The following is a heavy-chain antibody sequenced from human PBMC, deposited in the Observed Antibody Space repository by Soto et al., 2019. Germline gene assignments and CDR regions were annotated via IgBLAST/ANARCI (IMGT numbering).Heavy chain of an antibody. J-gene: IGHJ4*02. D-gene: IGHD3-22*01. Sequence: PSETLSLTCTVSGASISGHYWSWIRQPPGKGLEWIGYIYYSGSTNYNPSLKSRVTISVDTSKNQFSLKLSSVTAADTAVYYCARRHYDSSGYRYYFDYWGQGTLVTVSS. CDR1: GASISGHY. CDR3: ARRHYDSSGYRYYFDY. V-gene: IGHV4-59*08. CDR2: IYYSGST.